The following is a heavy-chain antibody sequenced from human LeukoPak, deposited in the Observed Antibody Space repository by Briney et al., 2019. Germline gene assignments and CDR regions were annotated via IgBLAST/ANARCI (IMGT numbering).Heavy chain of an antibody. CDR2: IWHDGSHK. CDR1: GFIFATYA. CDR3: ATELFGAGSYRDF. D-gene: IGHD3-10*01. V-gene: IGHV3-33*01. Sequence: GGPLRLSCAASGFIFATYAMPWVRQAPCQGLEWVALIWHDGSHKFYSNSVRGQFTISRDNSKNTVYIKMNHLRPDDMAVYYCATELFGAGSYRDFWGQGTLVTVSS. J-gene: IGHJ4*02.